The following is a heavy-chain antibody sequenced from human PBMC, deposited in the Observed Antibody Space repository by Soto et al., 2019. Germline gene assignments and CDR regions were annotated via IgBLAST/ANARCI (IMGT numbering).Heavy chain of an antibody. CDR2: ISGSGGST. J-gene: IGHJ4*02. CDR3: AKDVPSYYDCGSGYYNWNYFDY. V-gene: IGHV3-23*01. D-gene: IGHD3-3*01. Sequence: GGSLRLSCAASGFTFSSYAMSWVRQAPGKGLEWVSAISGSGGSTYYADSVKGRFTISRDNSKNTLYLQMNSLRAEDTAVYNCAKDVPSYYDCGSGYYNWNYFDYWGQGTLVTVSS. CDR1: GFTFSSYA.